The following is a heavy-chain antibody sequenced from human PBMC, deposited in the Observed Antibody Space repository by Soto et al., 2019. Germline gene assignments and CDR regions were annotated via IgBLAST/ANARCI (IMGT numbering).Heavy chain of an antibody. CDR2: IIPIFGTA. CDR1: GGTFSSYA. CDR3: AEGVSAPFSFEGGGGWFDP. Sequence: QVQLVQSGAEVKKPGSSVKVSCKASGGTFSSYAISWVRQAPGQGLEWMGGIIPIFGTANYAQKFQGRVTVYAGETPGTALMGASGPGTGGTGGVFCAEGVSAPFSFEGGGGWFDPWGQGTLVTVSS. J-gene: IGHJ5*02. D-gene: IGHD3-16*01. V-gene: IGHV1-69*01.